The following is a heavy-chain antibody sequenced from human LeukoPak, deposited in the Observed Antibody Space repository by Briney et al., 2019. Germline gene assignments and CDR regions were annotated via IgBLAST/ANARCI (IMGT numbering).Heavy chain of an antibody. Sequence: ASVKVSCKSSGYTVTNYGISWVRQAPGQGPEWMGWISGYNGKTNYAQKFQGRVTMTTDTSTSTAYMELRSLRSDDTAVYYCARDDYGDYVSYFQHWGQGTLVIVSS. CDR2: ISGYNGKT. J-gene: IGHJ1*01. D-gene: IGHD4-17*01. CDR1: GYTVTNYG. CDR3: ARDDYGDYVSYFQH. V-gene: IGHV1-18*01.